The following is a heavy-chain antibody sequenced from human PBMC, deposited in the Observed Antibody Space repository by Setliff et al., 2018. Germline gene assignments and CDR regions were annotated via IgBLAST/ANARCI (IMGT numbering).Heavy chain of an antibody. CDR2: INHSGST. CDR1: GGSFSNYY. Sequence: ETLSLTCTVYGGSFSNYYWGWIRQPPGKGLEWIGEINHSGSTNYNPSLTSRVSISVDTPKNQFSLILRSVTAADTAVYYCARGRMRGSCSGPSCTYDPFDIWGQGTPVTVSS. D-gene: IGHD2-2*01. CDR3: ARGRMRGSCSGPSCTYDPFDI. J-gene: IGHJ3*02. V-gene: IGHV4-34*01.